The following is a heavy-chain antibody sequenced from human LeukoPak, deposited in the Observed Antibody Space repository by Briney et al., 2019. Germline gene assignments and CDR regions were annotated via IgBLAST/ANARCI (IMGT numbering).Heavy chain of an antibody. Sequence: PGGSLRLSCAASGFTFSSYWMHWVRQAPGKGLVWVSRINSDGSTTTYADSVKGRFTISRDNAENTLYLQMNSLRAEDTAMYYCVRDYDILTGYSTRPTFNYWGQGTLVTVSS. V-gene: IGHV3-74*01. CDR3: VRDYDILTGYSTRPTFNY. CDR1: GFTFSSYW. D-gene: IGHD3-9*01. CDR2: INSDGSTT. J-gene: IGHJ4*02.